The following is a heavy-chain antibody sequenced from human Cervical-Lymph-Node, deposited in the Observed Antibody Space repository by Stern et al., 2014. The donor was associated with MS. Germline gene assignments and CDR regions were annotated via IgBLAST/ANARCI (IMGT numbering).Heavy chain of an antibody. V-gene: IGHV4-61*02. CDR1: GGSISSSGYY. CDR3: ATTRWDLFTWNWFDP. D-gene: IGHD1-26*01. J-gene: IGHJ5*02. Sequence: VQLVESGPGLVKPSQTLSLTCTVSGGSISSSGYYWSWIRQPADKGLEWIGRIHDSGSTYYNPSLKRRVPISMETPTPHFSPSLPSLTAADTAVYYCATTRWDLFTWNWFDPWGQGTLVTVSS. CDR2: IHDSGST.